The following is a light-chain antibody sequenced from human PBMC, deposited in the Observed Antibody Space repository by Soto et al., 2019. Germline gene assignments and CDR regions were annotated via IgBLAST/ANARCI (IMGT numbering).Light chain of an antibody. CDR1: KSVSYN. Sequence: EIVMTQSPATLSVSPGERATLSCRASKSVSYNLARYKQKPGQGPRLLIYGAFTRATGIPARFSGSGSGTEFTLTISSLQSEDFAVYYCQQDKNWPPLTFGGGTKVEIK. CDR2: GAF. CDR3: QQDKNWPPLT. V-gene: IGKV3-15*01. J-gene: IGKJ4*01.